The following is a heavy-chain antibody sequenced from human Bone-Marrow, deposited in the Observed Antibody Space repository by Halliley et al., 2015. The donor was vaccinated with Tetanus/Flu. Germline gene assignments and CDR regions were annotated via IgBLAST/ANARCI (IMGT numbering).Heavy chain of an antibody. J-gene: IGHJ4*02. D-gene: IGHD1-26*01. Sequence: SSVTASGGSTHYADSVQGRFTISRDNSKNTLSLQLNSLRAEDTAVYYCAQTGVGGSYYEYFFLYWGQGTLVTVSS. CDR3: AQTGVGGSYYEYFFLY. V-gene: IGHV3-23*01. CDR2: VTASGGST.